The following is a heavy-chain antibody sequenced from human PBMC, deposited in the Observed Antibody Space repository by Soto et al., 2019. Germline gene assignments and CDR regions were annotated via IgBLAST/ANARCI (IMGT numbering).Heavy chain of an antibody. CDR2: ISGSGGST. V-gene: IGHV3-23*01. CDR1: GFTFSSYA. Sequence: LSCAASGFTFSSYAMSWVRQAPGKGLEWVSAISGSGGSTYYADSVKGRFTISRDNSKNTLYLQMNSLRAEDTAVYHCAKGSGDCYYYGMDVWGQGTTVTVSS. D-gene: IGHD2-21*01. CDR3: AKGSGDCYYYGMDV. J-gene: IGHJ6*02.